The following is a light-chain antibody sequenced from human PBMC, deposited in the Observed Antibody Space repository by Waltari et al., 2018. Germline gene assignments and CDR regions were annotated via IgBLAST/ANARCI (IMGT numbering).Light chain of an antibody. CDR3: QQRFT. CDR1: QHISSY. V-gene: IGKV1-39*01. CDR2: AAS. Sequence: DIQMTQSPSSLSASVGTRVTITCRATQHISSYLNWYQQKQGKAPELLVYAASNLQSGVPSRFSGSGSGTDFTLTISSLQPEDFATYYCQQRFTFGPGTKVDVK. J-gene: IGKJ3*01.